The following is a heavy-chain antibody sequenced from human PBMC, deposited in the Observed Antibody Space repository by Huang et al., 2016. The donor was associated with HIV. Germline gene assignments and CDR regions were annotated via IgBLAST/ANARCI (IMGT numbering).Heavy chain of an antibody. V-gene: IGHV3-30-3*01. Sequence: QVQLVESGGGVVQPGRSLRLSCAASGFTFGSYVMHWVRQAPGKGLEWVAVISYDGSDKSYADSVKGRFTISRDNSNNTLYLQMNSLRTEDTAMYYCARAFSAWGQGTLVTVSS. CDR2: ISYDGSDK. CDR1: GFTFGSYV. CDR3: ARAFSA. D-gene: IGHD3-3*02. J-gene: IGHJ4*02.